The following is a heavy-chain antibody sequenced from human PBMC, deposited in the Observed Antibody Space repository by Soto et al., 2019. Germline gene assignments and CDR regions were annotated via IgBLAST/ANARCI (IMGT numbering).Heavy chain of an antibody. J-gene: IGHJ6*02. D-gene: IGHD1-26*01. Sequence: EVQLVESGGDLVQPGGSLRLSCAASGFTVSSNYMSWVRQAPGKGLEWISIIYSAGNTYYADSVKGRFTISRDNSKNTLYLQINSLGAEDTAVYYCARDFVVGGPTINYYYGMDVWGQGTTVTVSS. CDR3: ARDFVVGGPTINYYYGMDV. CDR2: IYSAGNT. CDR1: GFTVSSNY. V-gene: IGHV3-66*01.